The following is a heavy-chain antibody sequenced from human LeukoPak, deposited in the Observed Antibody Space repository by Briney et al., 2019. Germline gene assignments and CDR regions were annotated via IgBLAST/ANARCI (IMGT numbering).Heavy chain of an antibody. CDR3: ARHVLTAGSID. J-gene: IGHJ4*02. V-gene: IGHV4-59*08. CDR2: MYNSEST. Sequence: SETLSLTCTLSGGSINTYYWRWVRQPPGKGLEWIAYMYNSESTKYNPSLKSRVNISVETCKKQFSLKLRSLTAADTALYYCARHVLTAGSIDWGQGTLVTVSS. CDR1: GGSINTYY. D-gene: IGHD3-9*01.